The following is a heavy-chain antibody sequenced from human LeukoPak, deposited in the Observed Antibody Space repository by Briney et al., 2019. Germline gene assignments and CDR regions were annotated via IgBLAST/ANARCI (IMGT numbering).Heavy chain of an antibody. D-gene: IGHD3-22*01. Sequence: ASVKVSCKGSGYTFTDYYMHWVRQAPGQGLEWMGWIYPNRGGTNYAQKFQGRVTMTRDTSINTAYMELSRLRSDDTAVYYCARAYDGSGNLDYWGQGTPVTVSS. CDR2: IYPNRGGT. V-gene: IGHV1-2*02. CDR3: ARAYDGSGNLDY. J-gene: IGHJ4*02. CDR1: GYTFTDYY.